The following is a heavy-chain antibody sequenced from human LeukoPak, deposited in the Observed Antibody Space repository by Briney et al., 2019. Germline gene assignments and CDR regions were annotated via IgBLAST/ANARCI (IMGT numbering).Heavy chain of an antibody. Sequence: GGSLRLSRAASGFTFSGSAMHWVRQASGKGLEWVGRIRSKANSYATAYAASVKGRFTISRDDSKNTAYLQMNSLKTEDTAVYYCTTIGIAVAGTSYWGQGTLVTVSS. D-gene: IGHD6-19*01. CDR1: GFTFSGSA. CDR2: IRSKANSYAT. V-gene: IGHV3-73*01. CDR3: TTIGIAVAGTSY. J-gene: IGHJ4*02.